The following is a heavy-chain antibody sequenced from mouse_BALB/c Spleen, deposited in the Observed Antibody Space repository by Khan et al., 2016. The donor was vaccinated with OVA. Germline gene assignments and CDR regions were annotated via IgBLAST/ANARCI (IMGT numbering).Heavy chain of an antibody. J-gene: IGHJ3*01. CDR1: GYSITSDYA. V-gene: IGHV3-2*02. CDR2: IDYSGST. CDR3: VRGRSY. Sequence: EVQLQESGPGLVKPSQSLSLTCTVTGYSITSDYAWNWIRQFPGNRLEWMGYIDYSGSTSIKPSLKSRMSITRDTSKNQIFLQLNSVTTEVTATYYCVRGRSYWGQGTLVTVSA.